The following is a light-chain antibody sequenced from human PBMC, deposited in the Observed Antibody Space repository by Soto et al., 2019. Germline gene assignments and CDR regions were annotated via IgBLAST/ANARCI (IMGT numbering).Light chain of an antibody. CDR2: EVT. CDR3: SSYSGTNNYV. V-gene: IGLV2-8*01. Sequence: QSALTQPPSASGSPGQSVTISCTGNGSDVGGYNFVSWYQQHPGKAPKLIIYEVTKRPSGVPDRFSGSKSGNTASLTVSGIQAEDAADYYCSSYSGTNNYVFGTGTKLTVL. J-gene: IGLJ1*01. CDR1: GSDVGGYNF.